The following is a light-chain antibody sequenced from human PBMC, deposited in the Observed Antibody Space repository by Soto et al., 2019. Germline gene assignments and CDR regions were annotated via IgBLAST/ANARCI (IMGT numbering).Light chain of an antibody. CDR1: QSVSSSY. V-gene: IGKV3-20*01. Sequence: EIVLTQSPGTLSLSPGERATLSCRASQSVSSSYLAWYQQKPGQAPRLLIYGASSRATGIPDRFRGSGSGTDFTLTISRREPEDCAVYYCQQYGSSPLTFGGGTKVEIK. CDR3: QQYGSSPLT. J-gene: IGKJ4*01. CDR2: GAS.